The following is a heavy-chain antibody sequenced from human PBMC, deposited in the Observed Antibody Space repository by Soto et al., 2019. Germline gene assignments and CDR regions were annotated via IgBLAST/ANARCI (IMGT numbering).Heavy chain of an antibody. V-gene: IGHV4-34*01. Sequence: SETLSLTCAVYGGSFSGYYWSWIRQPPGKGLEWIGEINHSGSANYNPSLKSRVTISVDTSKNQFSLKLSSVTAADTAVYYCARGPPRSGWFDPWGQGTLVTVS. CDR1: GGSFSGYY. CDR3: ARGPPRSGWFDP. CDR2: INHSGSA. J-gene: IGHJ5*02.